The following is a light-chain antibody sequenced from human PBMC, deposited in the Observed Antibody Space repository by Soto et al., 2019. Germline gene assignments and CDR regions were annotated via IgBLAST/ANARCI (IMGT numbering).Light chain of an antibody. Sequence: AVVTQPPSASGTPGQRVTISCSGSSSNIGANPINWYQQLPGTAPKLLIYNNDQRPSGVPDRFSASKSGTSASLAISGLQSEDEADYYCEAWDDSLYGAVLGGGTKLTVL. CDR1: SSNIGANP. V-gene: IGLV1-44*01. J-gene: IGLJ2*01. CDR2: NND. CDR3: EAWDDSLYGAV.